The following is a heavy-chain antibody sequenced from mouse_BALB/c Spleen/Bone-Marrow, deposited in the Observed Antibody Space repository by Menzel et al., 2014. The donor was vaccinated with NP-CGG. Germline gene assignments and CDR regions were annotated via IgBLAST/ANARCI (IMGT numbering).Heavy chain of an antibody. V-gene: IGHV1-7*01. Sequence: VQLQQAGAELAKPGASVKMSCKASGYTFTDTWIHWIKQRPGQGLEWIGYINPSTGYAEYNQNFKDKATLTVDKSSSTAYMQLSSLTCEDSAVYCCARDYWGQGTTLTVYS. CDR2: INPSTGYA. CDR1: GYTFTDTW. J-gene: IGHJ2*01. CDR3: ARDY.